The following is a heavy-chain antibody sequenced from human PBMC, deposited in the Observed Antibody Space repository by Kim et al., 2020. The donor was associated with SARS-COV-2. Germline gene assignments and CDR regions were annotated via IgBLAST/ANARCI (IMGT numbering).Heavy chain of an antibody. J-gene: IGHJ4*02. CDR2: IYYSGST. V-gene: IGHV4-31*03. CDR3: ARVERSSPRGGFDY. Sequence: SETLSLTCTVSGGSISSGGYYWSWIRQHPGKGLEWIGYIYYSGSTYYNPSLKSRVTISVDTSKNQFSLKLSSVTAADTAVYYCARVERSSPRGGFDYWGQGTLVTVSS. D-gene: IGHD1-1*01. CDR1: GGSISSGGYY.